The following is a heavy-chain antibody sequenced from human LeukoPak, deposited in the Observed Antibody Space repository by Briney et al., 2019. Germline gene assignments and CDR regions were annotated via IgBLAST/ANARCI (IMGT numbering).Heavy chain of an antibody. J-gene: IGHJ4*02. CDR1: GFSFSNYA. CDR2: ISGSGGST. CDR3: AKDKTMGYYGSGSFCFDY. D-gene: IGHD3-10*01. Sequence: GGSLRLSCAASGFSFSNYAMNWVRQAPGKGREGVSGISGSGGSTYYADSVKGRFTISRDNSKNTLYLQMNSLRAEDTAVYYCAKDKTMGYYGSGSFCFDYWGQGTLVTASS. V-gene: IGHV3-23*01.